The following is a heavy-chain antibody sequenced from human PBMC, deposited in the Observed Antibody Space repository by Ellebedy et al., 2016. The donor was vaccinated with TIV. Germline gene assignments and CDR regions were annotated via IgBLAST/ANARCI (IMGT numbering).Heavy chain of an antibody. V-gene: IGHV4-38-2*02. CDR1: GYSISSGYY. CDR3: ARDLNPPMYYFDY. Sequence: SETLSLTCTVSGYSISSGYYWAWLRRPPGTGLEWIANIYHSESTYYNPSLKSRVTISVDTSKNQFSLKLSSVTAADTAVYYCARDLNPPMYYFDYWGQGALVTVSS. CDR2: IYHSEST. J-gene: IGHJ4*02. D-gene: IGHD1-14*01.